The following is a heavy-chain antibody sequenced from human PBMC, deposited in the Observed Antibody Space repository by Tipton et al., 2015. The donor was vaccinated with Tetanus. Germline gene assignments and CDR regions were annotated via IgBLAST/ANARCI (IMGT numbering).Heavy chain of an antibody. CDR1: KFSFSRHS. J-gene: IGHJ6*02. D-gene: IGHD1-14*01. CDR2: ISSGSTYI. V-gene: IGHV3-21*01. CDR3: ARDQIVGQATRNHDYGVDV. Sequence: SLRLSCAASKFSFSRHSMNWVRQAPGKGLEWVSSISSGSTYIYYADSVKGRFTISRDNAKNSLYLLMDSLRAEDTAVCYCARDQIVGQATRNHDYGVDVWGQGTTVTVSS.